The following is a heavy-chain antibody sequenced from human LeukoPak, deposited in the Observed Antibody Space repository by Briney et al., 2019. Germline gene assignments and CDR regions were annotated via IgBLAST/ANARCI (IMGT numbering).Heavy chain of an antibody. CDR2: ISSNGGST. J-gene: IGHJ3*02. D-gene: IGHD1-26*01. CDR3: ARGSGFVGALYAFDI. V-gene: IGHV3-64*01. CDR1: GFTFSSYA. Sequence: GGSLRLSCAASGFTFSSYAMHWVRQAPGKGLEYVSAISSNGGSTYYANSVKGRFTISRDNSKNTLYLQMGSLRAEDMAVYYCARGSGFVGALYAFDIWGQGTMVTVSS.